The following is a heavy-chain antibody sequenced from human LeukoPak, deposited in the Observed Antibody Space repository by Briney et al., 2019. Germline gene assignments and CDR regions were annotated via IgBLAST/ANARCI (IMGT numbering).Heavy chain of an antibody. CDR3: AKDMKWELPDAFDI. Sequence: GRSLRLSCAASGFTFDDYAMHWVRQAPGKGLEWVSGISWNNGSIGYADSVKGRFTISRDNAKNSLYLQMNSLRAEDTALYYCAKDMKWELPDAFDIWGQGTMVTVSS. CDR1: GFTFDDYA. V-gene: IGHV3-9*01. D-gene: IGHD1-26*01. CDR2: ISWNNGSI. J-gene: IGHJ3*02.